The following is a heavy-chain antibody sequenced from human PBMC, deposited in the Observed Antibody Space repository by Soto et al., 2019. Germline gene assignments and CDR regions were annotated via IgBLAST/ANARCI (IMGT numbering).Heavy chain of an antibody. CDR1: DGSISTSNW. V-gene: IGHV4-4*02. J-gene: IGHJ2*01. D-gene: IGHD2-2*01. CDR2: VYRTGST. CDR3: ARGHCLSSSCSYLDL. Sequence: SETLSLPCAVSDGSISTSNWWSWVRQPPGKGLEWIGEVYRTGSTNYNPSLESRLTISVDKSKNQFSLKLSSVTAADTAIYYCARGHCLSSSCSYLDLWGRGTLVTVSS.